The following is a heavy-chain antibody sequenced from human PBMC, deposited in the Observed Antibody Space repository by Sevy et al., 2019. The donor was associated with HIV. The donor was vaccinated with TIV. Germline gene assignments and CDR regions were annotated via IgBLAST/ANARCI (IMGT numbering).Heavy chain of an antibody. CDR2: ISYDGSNK. J-gene: IGHJ4*02. V-gene: IGHV3-30-3*01. D-gene: IGHD4-17*01. CDR1: GFTFSSYA. CDR3: ARDVLFDTVPLDY. Sequence: GGSLRLSCAASGFTFSSYAMHWVRQAPGKGLEWVAVISYDGSNKYYADSVKGRFTISRDNSKNTLYLQMNSLRAEDTAVYYCARDVLFDTVPLDYWGQGTLVTVSS.